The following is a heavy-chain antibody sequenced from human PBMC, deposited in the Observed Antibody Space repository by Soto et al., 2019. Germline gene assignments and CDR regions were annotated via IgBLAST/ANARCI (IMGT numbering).Heavy chain of an antibody. CDR1: GFSLSTSGVG. V-gene: IGHV2-5*02. CDR3: AHSCSGGSCYTGAAFDI. CDR2: IYWDDDK. J-gene: IGHJ3*02. Sequence: QITLKESGPTLVKPTQTLTLTCTFSGFSLSTSGVGVGWIRQPPGKALEWLALIYWDDDKRYSPSLKSRLTITKDTSKNQLVLTMTNMDPVDTATYYCAHSCSGGSCYTGAAFDIWGQGTMVTVSS. D-gene: IGHD2-15*01.